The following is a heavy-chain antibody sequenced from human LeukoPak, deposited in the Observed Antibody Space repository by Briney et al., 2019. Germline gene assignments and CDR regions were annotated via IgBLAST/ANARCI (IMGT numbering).Heavy chain of an antibody. Sequence: SQTLSLTCTVSGGSISSGSYYWSWIRQPAGKGLEGIGRIYTSGSTNYNPSLKSRVTISVDTSKNQFSLKLSSVTAADTAVYYCARVPYYYDSSGYPSWFDPWGRGTLVSVSS. CDR2: IYTSGST. D-gene: IGHD3-22*01. J-gene: IGHJ5*02. V-gene: IGHV4-61*02. CDR1: GGSISSGSYY. CDR3: ARVPYYYDSSGYPSWFDP.